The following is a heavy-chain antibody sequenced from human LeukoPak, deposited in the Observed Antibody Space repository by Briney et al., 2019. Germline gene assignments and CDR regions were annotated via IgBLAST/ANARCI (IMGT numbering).Heavy chain of an antibody. CDR3: ARGKGYCSSTSCYRPNGDFDY. CDR2: INHSGST. Sequence: SETLSLTCAVYGGSFSGYYWSWIGQPPGKGLEWIGEINHSGSTNYNPSLKSRVTISVDTSKNQFSLKLSSVTAADTAVYYCARGKGYCSSTSCYRPNGDFDYWGQGTLVTVSS. D-gene: IGHD2-2*02. CDR1: GGSFSGYY. J-gene: IGHJ4*02. V-gene: IGHV4-34*01.